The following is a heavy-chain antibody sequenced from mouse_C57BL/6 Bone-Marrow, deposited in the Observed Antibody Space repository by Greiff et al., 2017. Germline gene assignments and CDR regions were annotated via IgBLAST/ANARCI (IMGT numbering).Heavy chain of an antibody. J-gene: IGHJ2*01. V-gene: IGHV1-82*01. CDR2: IYPGDGDT. CDR3: ARGRDLDFDY. CDR1: GYAFSSSW. Sequence: QVQLQQSGPELVKPGASVKISCKASGYAFSSSWMTWVKQRPGQGLEWIGRIYPGDGDTNYNGKFKGKATLTADKSSSTAYMQLSSLSSEDSAVYCCARGRDLDFDYWGQGTTLTVSS.